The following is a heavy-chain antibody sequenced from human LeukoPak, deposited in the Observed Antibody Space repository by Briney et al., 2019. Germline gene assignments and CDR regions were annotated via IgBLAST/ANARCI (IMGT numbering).Heavy chain of an antibody. V-gene: IGHV3-73*01. Sequence: GGSLRLSCAASGFTFSGSAMHWVRQASGKGLEWVGRIRSKANSYATAYAASVKGRFTISRDDSKNTAYLQMNSLKTEDTAVYYCTRPVSVRGWYRDYWGQGTLVTVSS. J-gene: IGHJ4*02. CDR3: TRPVSVRGWYRDY. CDR2: IRSKANSYAT. D-gene: IGHD6-19*01. CDR1: GFTFSGSA.